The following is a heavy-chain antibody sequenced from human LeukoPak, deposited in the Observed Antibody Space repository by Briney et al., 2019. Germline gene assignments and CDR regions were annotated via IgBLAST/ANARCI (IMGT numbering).Heavy chain of an antibody. V-gene: IGHV4-59*01. J-gene: IGHJ6*02. CDR3: ARGRVRGEIFYYGMDV. D-gene: IGHD3-10*01. CDR2: IYYSGST. Sequence: SETLSLTCAVYGGSFSGYYWSWIRQPPGKGLEWIGYIYYSGSTNYNPSLKSRVTISVDTSKNQFSLKLSSVTAADTAVYYCARGRVRGEIFYYGMDVWGQGTTVTVSS. CDR1: GGSFSGYY.